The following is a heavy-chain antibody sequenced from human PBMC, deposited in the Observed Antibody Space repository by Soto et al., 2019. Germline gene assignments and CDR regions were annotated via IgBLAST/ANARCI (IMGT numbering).Heavy chain of an antibody. J-gene: IGHJ6*04. V-gene: IGHV7-4-1*01. Sequence: ASVKVSCKHSGYSFTSYAKNWVRQDPGQGLEWMGWINKNTGNPTYAQGFTGRFVFSLDTSVSTAYLQICSLKAEDAAVYYCARDDPSLFPYFACFSTPHYGMDVSGKVPTVTASS. D-gene: IGHD3-9*01. CDR1: GYSFTSYA. CDR3: ARDDPSLFPYFACFSTPHYGMDV. CDR2: INKNTGNP.